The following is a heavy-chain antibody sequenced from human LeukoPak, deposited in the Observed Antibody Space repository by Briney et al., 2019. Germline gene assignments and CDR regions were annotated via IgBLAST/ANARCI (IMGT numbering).Heavy chain of an antibody. CDR3: AKSYDDNDGSACRDFWDY. CDR2: ISSDGTIK. D-gene: IGHD3-22*01. J-gene: IGHJ4*02. V-gene: IGHV3-30-3*02. Sequence: PGRSLRLYCAASALTFSSYAVHWVRQTPGKGLEWVAVISSDGTIKYYAASVKGRFTISRDNSKNTLYLQMNSLSAEDTAVYYCAKSYDDNDGSACRDFWDYWGQGTLVIVSS. CDR1: ALTFSSYA.